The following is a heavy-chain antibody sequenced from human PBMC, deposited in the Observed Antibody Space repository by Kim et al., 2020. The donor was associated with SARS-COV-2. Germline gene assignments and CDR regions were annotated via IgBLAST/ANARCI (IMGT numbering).Heavy chain of an antibody. V-gene: IGHV3-23*01. Sequence: YAGSVKGRFTISRDNSKNTLYLQMNSLRAEDTAVYYCAKASWQQRRYFDYWGQGTLVTVSS. D-gene: IGHD6-25*01. J-gene: IGHJ4*02. CDR3: AKASWQQRRYFDY.